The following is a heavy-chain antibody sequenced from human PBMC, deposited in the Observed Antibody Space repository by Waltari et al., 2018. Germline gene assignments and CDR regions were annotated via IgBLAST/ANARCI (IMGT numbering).Heavy chain of an antibody. CDR1: GGTFSRYA. CDR3: AREGAYSGTKGYAFDI. V-gene: IGHV1-69*01. J-gene: IGHJ3*02. CDR2: IIPIFGTA. Sequence: QVQLVQSGAEVTKPGSSVKVSCKASGGTFSRYAIRWVRQAPGQGLEWMGGIIPIFGTANYAQKFQGRVTITADESTSTAYMELSSLRSEDTAVYYCAREGAYSGTKGYAFDIWGQGTMVTVSS. D-gene: IGHD1-26*01.